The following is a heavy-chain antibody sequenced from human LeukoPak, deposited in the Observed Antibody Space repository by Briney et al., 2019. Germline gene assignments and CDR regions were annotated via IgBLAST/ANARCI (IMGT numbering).Heavy chain of an antibody. CDR1: GFTFSSYA. D-gene: IGHD6-19*01. J-gene: IGHJ4*02. CDR2: ISGSGGST. Sequence: GGSLRLSCAASGFTFSSYAMSWVRQAPGKGLEWVSAISGSGGSTYYADSVKGRFTISRDNSKNTLYLQMNSLRAEDTAVYYCAKTRGIAVTGLRFFCDYWGQGTLVTVPS. V-gene: IGHV3-23*01. CDR3: AKTRGIAVTGLRFFCDY.